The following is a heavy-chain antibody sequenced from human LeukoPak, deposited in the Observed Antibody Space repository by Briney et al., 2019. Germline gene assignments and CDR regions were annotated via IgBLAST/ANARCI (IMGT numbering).Heavy chain of an antibody. CDR2: ISYDGSNK. CDR1: GFTFSSYA. J-gene: IGHJ4*02. D-gene: IGHD6-19*01. V-gene: IGHV3-30*04. CDR3: ARDLDSSGSFDY. Sequence: GRSLRLSCAASGFTFSSYAMHWVRQAPGKGLEWVAVISYDGSNKYYADSVKGRLTISRDNSKNTLYLQMNSLRAEDTAVYYCARDLDSSGSFDYWGQGTLVTVSS.